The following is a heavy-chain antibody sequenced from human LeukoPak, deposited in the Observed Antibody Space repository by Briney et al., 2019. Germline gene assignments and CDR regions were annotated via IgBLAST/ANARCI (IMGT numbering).Heavy chain of an antibody. V-gene: IGHV1-46*01. D-gene: IGHD3-10*01. CDR2: INPSGGST. Sequence: ASVKVSCKASGYTFTRYYMHWVRQAPGQGLEWMGIINPSGGSTSYAQKFQGRVTMTRDTSTSTVYMELSSLRSEDTAVYYCARDAQGITMVRGATNWFDPWGQGTLVTVSS. CDR1: GYTFTRYY. CDR3: ARDAQGITMVRGATNWFDP. J-gene: IGHJ5*02.